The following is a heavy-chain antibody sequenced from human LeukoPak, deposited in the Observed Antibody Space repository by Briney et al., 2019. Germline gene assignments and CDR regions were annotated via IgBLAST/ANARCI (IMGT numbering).Heavy chain of an antibody. CDR3: ARRLTQYDCFDP. CDR1: GDSVPSNSDT. Sequence: SHTLSLPYAISGDSVPSNSDTWKWIRQSPSRGLEWRGRTYYRSTWYNDYAVSVRGRITVNPDTSKDQFSLHLNSVTPEDTAVYCCARRLTQYDCFDPWGQGILVTVSS. CDR2: TYYRSTWYN. J-gene: IGHJ5*02. D-gene: IGHD2-2*01. V-gene: IGHV6-1*01.